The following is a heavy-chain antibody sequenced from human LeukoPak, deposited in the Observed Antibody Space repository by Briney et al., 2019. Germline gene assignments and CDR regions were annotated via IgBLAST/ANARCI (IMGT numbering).Heavy chain of an antibody. Sequence: GGSLRLSCAASGFTFSNAWMSWVRQAPGKGLEWVGRIKSKTDGGTTDYAAPVKGRFTISRDDSKNTLYLQMNSLKTEDTAVYYCTREEGGMITFGGVIVIPNYYYGMDVWGQGTTVTVSS. CDR2: IKSKTDGGTT. V-gene: IGHV3-15*01. CDR3: TREEGGMITFGGVIVIPNYYYGMDV. D-gene: IGHD3-16*02. CDR1: GFTFSNAW. J-gene: IGHJ6*02.